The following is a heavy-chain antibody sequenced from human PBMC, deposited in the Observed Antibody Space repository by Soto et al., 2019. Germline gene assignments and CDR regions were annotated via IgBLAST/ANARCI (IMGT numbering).Heavy chain of an antibody. Sequence: SETLSVTCDVDGGSFSGYIWTWIRQPPGKGLQWIGQINHSGSANYNPSLKSRVTISVHTSKSQFSLELSSVTAADTAVYYCARGLISGSHYSGGWYYFDSWGQGTQVTVSS. J-gene: IGHJ4*02. V-gene: IGHV4-34*01. CDR1: GGSFSGYI. D-gene: IGHD1-26*01. CDR3: ARGLISGSHYSGGWYYFDS. CDR2: INHSGSA.